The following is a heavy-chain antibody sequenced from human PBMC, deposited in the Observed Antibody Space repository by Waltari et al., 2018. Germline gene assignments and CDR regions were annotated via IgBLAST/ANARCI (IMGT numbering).Heavy chain of an antibody. D-gene: IGHD6-19*01. CDR2: ISWDVGST. CDR3: AKDESSSGWYLS. Sequence: EVQLVESGGVVVQPGGSLRLSCAASGFTFDDYTMHWVLQAPGKGLELVSLISWDVGSTYYADSVKGRFTISRDNSKNALYRQMNSLRTEDTALYYCAKDESSSGWYLSWGQGTLVTVSS. V-gene: IGHV3-43*01. CDR1: GFTFDDYT. J-gene: IGHJ4*02.